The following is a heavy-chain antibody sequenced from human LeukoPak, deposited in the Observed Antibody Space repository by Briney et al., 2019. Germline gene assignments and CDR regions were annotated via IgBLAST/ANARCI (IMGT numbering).Heavy chain of an antibody. CDR3: AKPARTDYADY. CDR1: GFTFSNYA. CDR2: ISGSGGST. J-gene: IGHJ4*02. D-gene: IGHD1-14*01. Sequence: GGSLRLPCAASGFTFSNYAMNWLRQAQGEGLEWVSAISGSGGSTYYADSVKGRFTISRDNSKNTLYLQMNSLRPEDTAVYYCAKPARTDYADYWGQGTLVTVSS. V-gene: IGHV3-23*01.